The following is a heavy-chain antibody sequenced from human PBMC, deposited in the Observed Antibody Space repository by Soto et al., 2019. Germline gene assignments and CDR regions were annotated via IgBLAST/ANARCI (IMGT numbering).Heavy chain of an antibody. CDR1: GFTFSSYG. V-gene: IGHV3-30*18. CDR3: AKDMGDIVVVGNYYYGMDV. J-gene: IGHJ6*02. CDR2: ISYDGSNK. Sequence: GGSLRLSCAASGFTFSSYGMHWVRQAPGKGLEWVAVISYDGSNKYYADSVKGRFTISRDNSKNTLYLQMNSLRAEDTAVYYCAKDMGDIVVVGNYYYGMDVWGQGTTVTVSS. D-gene: IGHD2-15*01.